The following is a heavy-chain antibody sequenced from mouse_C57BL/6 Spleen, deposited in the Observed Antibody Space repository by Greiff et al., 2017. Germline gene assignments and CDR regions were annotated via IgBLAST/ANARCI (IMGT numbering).Heavy chain of an antibody. CDR3: ARSYDFYYAMDD. CDR1: GYAFSSSW. Sequence: QVQLQQSGPELVKPGASVKISCKASGYAFSSSWMNWVKQRPGKGLEWIGRIYPGDGDTNYNGKFKGKATLTADKSSSTAYMQLSSLTSEDSAVYFCARSYDFYYAMDDWGQGTSVTVSS. CDR2: IYPGDGDT. D-gene: IGHD2-3*01. J-gene: IGHJ4*01. V-gene: IGHV1-82*01.